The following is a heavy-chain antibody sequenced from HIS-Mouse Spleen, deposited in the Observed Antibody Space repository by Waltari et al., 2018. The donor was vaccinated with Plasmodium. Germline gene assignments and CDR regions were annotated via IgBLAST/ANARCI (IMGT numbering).Heavy chain of an antibody. V-gene: IGHV3-21*01. J-gene: IGHJ2*01. D-gene: IGHD3-9*01. CDR1: GFTFSSYS. Sequence: EVQLVESGGGLVKPGGSLRLSCAASGFTFSSYSMNWVRQAPGKVLGWVSSISSSSSYIYYADSVKGRFTISRDNAKNSLYLQMNSLRAEDTAVYYCARKDILTAYYNDYWYFDLWGRGTLVTVSS. CDR2: ISSSSSYI. CDR3: ARKDILTAYYNDYWYFDL.